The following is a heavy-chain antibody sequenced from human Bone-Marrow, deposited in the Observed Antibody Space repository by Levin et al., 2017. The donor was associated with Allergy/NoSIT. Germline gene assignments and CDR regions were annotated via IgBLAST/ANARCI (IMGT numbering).Heavy chain of an antibody. CDR1: GFTFHSRA. CDR2: INSGGDDI. CDR3: ARDSMVRGPDGLDV. Sequence: GESLKISCSASGFTFHSRAMNWVRQAPGKGLEWLAFINSGGDDIYYADSVRGRFTISRDNAQNSLSLHMNSLSGDDTATYYCARDSMVRGPDGLDVWGQGTTVIVSS. V-gene: IGHV3-21*05. J-gene: IGHJ6*02. D-gene: IGHD3-10*01.